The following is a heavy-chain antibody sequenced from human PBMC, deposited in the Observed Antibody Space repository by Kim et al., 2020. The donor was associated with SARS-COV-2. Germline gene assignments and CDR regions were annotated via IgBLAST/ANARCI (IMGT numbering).Heavy chain of an antibody. V-gene: IGHV3-11*06. D-gene: IGHD3-9*01. CDR3: ARDDLRYFDWLFPIHGMDV. J-gene: IGHJ6*02. Sequence: GRFTISRDNAKNSLYLQMNSLRAEDTAVYYCARDDLRYFDWLFPIHGMDVWGQGTTVTVSS.